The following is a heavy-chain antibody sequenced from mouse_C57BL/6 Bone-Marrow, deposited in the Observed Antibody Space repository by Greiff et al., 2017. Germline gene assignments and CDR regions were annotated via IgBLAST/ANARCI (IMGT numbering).Heavy chain of an antibody. CDR2: IDPENGDT. CDR1: GFNIKDDY. J-gene: IGHJ4*01. Sequence: VQLQQSGAELVRPGASVKLSCTASGFNIKDDYMHWVKQRPEQGLEWIGWIDPENGDTEYASKFQGKATITADTSSNTAYLPLSSLTSEDTAVYYCTNYYAMDYWGQGTSVTVSS. V-gene: IGHV14-4*01. CDR3: TNYYAMDY.